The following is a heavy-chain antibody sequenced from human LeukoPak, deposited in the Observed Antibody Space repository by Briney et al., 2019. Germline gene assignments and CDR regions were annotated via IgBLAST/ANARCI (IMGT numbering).Heavy chain of an antibody. V-gene: IGHV3-30*02. Sequence: GGSLTLSCAASGFIFTDYGMHWARQAPGKGLEWLTFIRYDGSDKYYADSVKRLYTSAKDNSKNTLYMQMNSLTSEATAVYYCAKEGSASRTSDHDHGGQGILVPVSA. CDR1: GFIFTDYG. J-gene: IGHJ4*02. CDR2: IRYDGSDK. D-gene: IGHD2-2*01. CDR3: AKEGSASRTSDHDH.